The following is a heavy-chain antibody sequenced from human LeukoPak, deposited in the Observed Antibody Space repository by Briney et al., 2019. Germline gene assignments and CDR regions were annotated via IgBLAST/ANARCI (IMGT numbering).Heavy chain of an antibody. CDR2: ISSSGDTR. CDR1: GFTFSSYA. V-gene: IGHV3-48*04. Sequence: QPGGSLRLSCAASGFTFSSYAMSWVRQAPGKGLEWVSYISSSGDTRYYADSVKGRFPISRDNAKNSLYLQMNSLRADDTAVYYCAAAPNYYDGSVYYPPHFDYWGRGTLVTVSS. J-gene: IGHJ4*02. CDR3: AAAPNYYDGSVYYPPHFDY. D-gene: IGHD3-22*01.